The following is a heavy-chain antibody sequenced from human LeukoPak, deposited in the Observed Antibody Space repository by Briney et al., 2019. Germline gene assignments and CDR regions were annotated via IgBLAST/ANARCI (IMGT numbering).Heavy chain of an antibody. V-gene: IGHV1-18*01. CDR1: GGTFTSYG. CDR3: ARERGGSKLTGLYGRDYYYMDV. CDR2: ISAYNGNT. J-gene: IGHJ6*03. Sequence: ASVKVSCKASGGTFTSYGISWVRQAPGQGLEWMGWISAYNGNTNYAQKLQGRVTMTTDTSTSTAYMELRSLRSDDTAVYFCARERGGSKLTGLYGRDYYYMDVWGKGTTVTASS. D-gene: IGHD6-19*01.